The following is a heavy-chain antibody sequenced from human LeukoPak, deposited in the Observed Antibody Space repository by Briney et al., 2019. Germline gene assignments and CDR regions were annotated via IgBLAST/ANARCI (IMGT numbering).Heavy chain of an antibody. Sequence: SETLSLTCTVSGGSIRSSSYYWTWIRQPPGKGLEWIGYIYYSGSTYYNPSLKSRVAMSLDTSNNQFSLMLTSVTAADTAVYFCVRDRSVRLGELSLGGFDHWGQGTLVTVSS. CDR3: VRDRSVRLGELSLGGFDH. V-gene: IGHV4-30-4*01. D-gene: IGHD3-16*02. CDR2: IYYSGST. CDR1: GGSIRSSSYY. J-gene: IGHJ4*02.